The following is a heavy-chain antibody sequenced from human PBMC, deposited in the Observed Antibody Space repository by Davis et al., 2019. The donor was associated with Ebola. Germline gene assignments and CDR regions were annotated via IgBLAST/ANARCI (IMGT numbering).Heavy chain of an antibody. V-gene: IGHV3-15*07. CDR3: VTMAAS. CDR2: IKSKNDGETT. D-gene: IGHD5-24*01. CDR1: GFPFSQAW. J-gene: IGHJ5*02. Sequence: GESLKISCAASGFPFSQAWLNWVRQAPGKGLEWVGRIKSKNDGETTDYAAPVRGRFTMSRDDSKNTLFLQMDSLKTEDTGIYFCVTMAASWGQGTLVTVSS.